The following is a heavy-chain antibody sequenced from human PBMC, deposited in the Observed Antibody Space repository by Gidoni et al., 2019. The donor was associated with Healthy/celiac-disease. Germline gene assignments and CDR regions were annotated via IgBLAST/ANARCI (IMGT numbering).Heavy chain of an antibody. D-gene: IGHD3-22*01. CDR3: AKGLIVVVNGGY. CDR1: GFTFSSYA. Sequence: EVQLLESGGGLVQPGGSLRLSCAASGFTFSSYAMSWVGQAPGKGLEWVSAISGSGGSTYYADSVKGRFTISRDNSKNTLYLQMNSLRAEDTAVYYCAKGLIVVVNGGYWGQGTLVTVSS. J-gene: IGHJ4*02. V-gene: IGHV3-23*01. CDR2: ISGSGGST.